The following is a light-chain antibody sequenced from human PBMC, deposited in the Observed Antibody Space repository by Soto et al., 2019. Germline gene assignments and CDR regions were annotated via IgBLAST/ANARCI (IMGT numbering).Light chain of an antibody. Sequence: EIVLTQSPGTLSLSPGETATLSCRASQSLTSSYLAWYQQRPGQAPSLPIYGVSSRATGIPDRFSGSGSGTDFTLTITRLEPEDFAVYYCQQYGSSPITFGQGTRLEIK. J-gene: IGKJ5*01. V-gene: IGKV3-20*01. CDR3: QQYGSSPIT. CDR2: GVS. CDR1: QSLTSSY.